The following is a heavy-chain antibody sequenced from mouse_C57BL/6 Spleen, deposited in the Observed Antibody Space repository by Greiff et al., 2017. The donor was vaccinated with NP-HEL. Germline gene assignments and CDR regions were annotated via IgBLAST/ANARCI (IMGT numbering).Heavy chain of an antibody. D-gene: IGHD1-1*01. CDR3: ARVDYYGSSPFAY. CDR2: IDPSDSET. J-gene: IGHJ3*01. CDR1: GYTFTSYW. Sequence: QVQLQQPGAELVRPGSSVKLSCKASGYTFTSYWMHWVKQRPIQGLEWIGNIDPSDSETHYNQKFKDKATLTVDKSSSTAYMQLSSLTSEDSAVDYCARVDYYGSSPFAYWGQGTLVTVSA. V-gene: IGHV1-52*01.